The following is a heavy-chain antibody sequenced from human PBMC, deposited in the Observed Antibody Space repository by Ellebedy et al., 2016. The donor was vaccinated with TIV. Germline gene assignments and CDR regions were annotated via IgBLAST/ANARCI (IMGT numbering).Heavy chain of an antibody. CDR3: ARGMVAPGPDDSYYGMDV. CDR2: VWYDGNYQ. V-gene: IGHV3-33*01. Sequence: GESLKISCAASGFTFMSFGIHWVRQAPGKGPEWVAVVWYDGNYQRVSDSVKGRFTISRDNSNNMVFLQMNSLKAEDTARYYCARGMVAPGPDDSYYGMDVWGQGTTVTVSS. D-gene: IGHD2-15*01. J-gene: IGHJ6*02. CDR1: GFTFMSFG.